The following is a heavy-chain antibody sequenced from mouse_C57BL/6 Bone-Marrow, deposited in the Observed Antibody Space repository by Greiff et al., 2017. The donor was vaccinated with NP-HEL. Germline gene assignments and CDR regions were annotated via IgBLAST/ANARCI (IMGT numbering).Heavy chain of an antibody. CDR3: ARGEYYGSSPWFAY. CDR1: GYTFTSYW. Sequence: VQLQQSGAELVRPGTSVKLSCKASGYTFTSYWMHWVKQRPGQGLEWIGVIDPSDSYTNYNQKFKGKATLTVYTSSSTAYMQLSSLTSEDSAVYYCARGEYYGSSPWFAYWGQGTLVTVSA. J-gene: IGHJ3*01. D-gene: IGHD1-1*01. V-gene: IGHV1-59*01. CDR2: IDPSDSYT.